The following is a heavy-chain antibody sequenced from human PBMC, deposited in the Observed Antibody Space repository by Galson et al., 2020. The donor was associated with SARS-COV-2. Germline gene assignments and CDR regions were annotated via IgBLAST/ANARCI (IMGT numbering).Heavy chain of an antibody. CDR1: GFSLTTSGVG. V-gene: IGHV2-5*02. J-gene: IGHJ4*02. CDR3: GRRHTNSFDF. Sequence: SGPTLVKPTETLTLTCTFSGFSLTTSGVGVAWIRQPPGKALEWLAIIYWDGDERFRPSLKTRLTITKDTSKNQVVLTMTDMDPGDTATLYCGRRHTNSFDFWGQGALVTVTS. D-gene: IGHD2-2*01. CDR2: IYWDGDE.